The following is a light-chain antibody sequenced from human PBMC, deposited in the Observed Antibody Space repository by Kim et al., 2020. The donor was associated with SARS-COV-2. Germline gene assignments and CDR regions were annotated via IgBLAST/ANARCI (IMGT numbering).Light chain of an antibody. CDR2: ANT. Sequence: GQKVTIACSGSRPHIGSNYVAWYQQLPGTAPTLLIYANTERPSGIPDRFSGSKSGTSVTLAITGLQTGDEADYYCGTWDSSLSAGVFGGGTQLTV. CDR3: GTWDSSLSAGV. J-gene: IGLJ2*01. V-gene: IGLV1-51*01. CDR1: RPHIGSNY.